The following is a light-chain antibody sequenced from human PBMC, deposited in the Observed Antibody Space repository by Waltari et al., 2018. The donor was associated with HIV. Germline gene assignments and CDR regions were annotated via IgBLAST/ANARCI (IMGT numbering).Light chain of an antibody. CDR2: QDS. Sequence: SYELTQPPSVSVSPGQPASIPCSGDKLGDKYACWYQQKPGQSPVLVIYQDSKRPSGIPERFSGSNSGNTATLTISGTQAMDEADYYCQAWDSSTYYVFGTGTKVTVL. J-gene: IGLJ1*01. CDR3: QAWDSSTYYV. V-gene: IGLV3-1*01. CDR1: KLGDKY.